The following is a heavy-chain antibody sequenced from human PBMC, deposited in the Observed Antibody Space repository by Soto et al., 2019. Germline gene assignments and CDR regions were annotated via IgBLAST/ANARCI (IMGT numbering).Heavy chain of an antibody. V-gene: IGHV3-7*01. CDR3: ARGQLLKVDAFDM. D-gene: IGHD2-2*01. Sequence: EVQLVESGGGLAQPGGSLRLSCAASGFTLSSYWMSWVRQAPGKGLEWVANIKQDGSEKYYVDSVEGRSTISRDNGKNSLYLQMNSLRADDTAVYYCARGQLLKVDAFDMWGQGTLVTVSS. CDR1: GFTLSSYW. J-gene: IGHJ3*02. CDR2: IKQDGSEK.